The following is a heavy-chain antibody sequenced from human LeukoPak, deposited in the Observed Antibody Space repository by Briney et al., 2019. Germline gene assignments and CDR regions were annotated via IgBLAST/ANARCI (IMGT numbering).Heavy chain of an antibody. CDR2: IYHSGST. CDR1: GGSISSGGYS. V-gene: IGHV4-30-2*01. J-gene: IGHJ5*02. CDR3: ARGIAAALNWFDP. Sequence: SQTLSLTCAVSGGSISSGGYSWSWIRQPPGKGLEWTGNIYHSGSTYYNPSLTSRVTISVDRSKNQFSLKLSSVTAADTAVYYCARGIAAALNWFDPWGQGTLVTVSS. D-gene: IGHD6-13*01.